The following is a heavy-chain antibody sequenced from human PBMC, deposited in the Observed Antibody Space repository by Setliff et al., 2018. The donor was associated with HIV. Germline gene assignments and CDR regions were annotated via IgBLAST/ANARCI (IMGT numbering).Heavy chain of an antibody. CDR2: DNPKSGGT. V-gene: IGHV1-2*02. J-gene: IGHJ5*02. Sequence: ASVKVSCKPSGYTFSGYYVHWVRQAPGQGLEWMGWDNPKSGGTHYAQKFQGRVTMTRDTSISTAYMELSSLRSDDTAVYYCARCMTMTGNWFDPWGQGTLVTVSS. CDR1: GYTFSGYY. CDR3: ARCMTMTGNWFDP. D-gene: IGHD3-22*01.